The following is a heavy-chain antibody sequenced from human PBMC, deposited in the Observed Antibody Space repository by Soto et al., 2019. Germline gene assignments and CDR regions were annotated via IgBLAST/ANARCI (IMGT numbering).Heavy chain of an antibody. Sequence: GASVKVSCKASGYTFTGYYMHWVRQAPGQGLEWMGWINPNSGGTNFAQKFQGWVTMTRDTSISTAYMELSRLRSDDTAVYYCARDPSSRWYPSYYFDYCGQGPLVTVYS. CDR3: ARDPSSRWYPSYYFDY. CDR2: INPNSGGT. D-gene: IGHD6-19*01. J-gene: IGHJ4*02. V-gene: IGHV1-2*04. CDR1: GYTFTGYY.